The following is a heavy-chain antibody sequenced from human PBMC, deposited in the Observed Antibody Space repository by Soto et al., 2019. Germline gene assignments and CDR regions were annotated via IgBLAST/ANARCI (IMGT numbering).Heavy chain of an antibody. V-gene: IGHV4-4*07. D-gene: IGHD3-16*02. Sequence: IRQPAGKGLEWIGRISSRGTTXXNTSLESRITMSVDTSNNQLSMQLTSMTAADTAVYYCARSLGAFGDSWGQGTPVTVSS. CDR3: ARSLGAFGDS. J-gene: IGHJ5*01. CDR2: ISSRGTT.